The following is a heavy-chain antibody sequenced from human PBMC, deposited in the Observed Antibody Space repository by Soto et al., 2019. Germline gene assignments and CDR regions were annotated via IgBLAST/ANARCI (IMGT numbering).Heavy chain of an antibody. V-gene: IGHV3-73*02. CDR1: GFTLSDSA. J-gene: IGHJ4*02. CDR3: TRRRDWTAMDPLDY. CDR2: IRSKVNTYAT. D-gene: IGHD5-18*01. Sequence: EVQLVESGGGLVQPGGSLKLSCAASGFTLSDSAMHWVRQASGKGLGWVGRIRSKVNTYATAYAASVKGRFTISRDDSVDTTYLQMNSLKAEDTAVYYCTRRRDWTAMDPLDYWGQGTLVTVSS.